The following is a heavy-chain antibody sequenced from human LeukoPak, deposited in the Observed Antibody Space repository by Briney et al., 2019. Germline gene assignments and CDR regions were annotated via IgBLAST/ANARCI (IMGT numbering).Heavy chain of an antibody. Sequence: AGGSLRLSCAASGCTFSSYARSWVRQAPGKGLEWVSAISGSGGSTYYADSVKGRFAISRDNSKNTLYLQMNSLRAEDTAVYYCAKDPWLTSEYFQHWGQGTLVTVSS. D-gene: IGHD6-19*01. J-gene: IGHJ1*01. CDR2: ISGSGGST. CDR1: GCTFSSYA. V-gene: IGHV3-23*01. CDR3: AKDPWLTSEYFQH.